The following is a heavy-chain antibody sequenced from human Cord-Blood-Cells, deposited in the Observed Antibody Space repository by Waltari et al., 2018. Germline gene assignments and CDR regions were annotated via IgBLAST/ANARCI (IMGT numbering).Heavy chain of an antibody. CDR1: GFTPSSYA. V-gene: IGHV3-30-3*01. J-gene: IGHJ4*02. Sequence: LQPVESAGRVVQPGMSLSPPCAPPGFTPSSYAMHWVRQAPGKGLEWVAVISYDGSNKYYAESVKGRFTISRDNSKNTLYLQMNSLRAEDTAVYYCARSYGSGSYYFDYWGQGTLVTVSS. D-gene: IGHD3-10*01. CDR3: ARSYGSGSYYFDY. CDR2: ISYDGSNK.